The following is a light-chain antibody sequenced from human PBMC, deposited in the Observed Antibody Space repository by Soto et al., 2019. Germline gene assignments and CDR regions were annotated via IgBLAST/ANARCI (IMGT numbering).Light chain of an antibody. CDR2: DGT. J-gene: IGLJ2*01. Sequence: QSALTQPASLSGSPGQSITISCTGTSSDVGSYNLVSWYQQHPGKAPKLMIYDGTKRPSGVSNRFSGSESGNTASLTISGLQAEDEADYYCCSYARTSTVLFGGGTKLTVL. CDR3: CSYARTSTVL. CDR1: SSDVGSYNL. V-gene: IGLV2-23*01.